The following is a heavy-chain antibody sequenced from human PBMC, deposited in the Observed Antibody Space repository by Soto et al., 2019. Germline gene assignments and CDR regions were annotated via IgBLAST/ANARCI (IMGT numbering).Heavy chain of an antibody. J-gene: IGHJ4*02. CDR2: ISSSGSTI. V-gene: IGHV3-48*03. D-gene: IGHD3-3*01. Sequence: EVQLVESGGGLVQPGGSLRLSGAASGFTFISYEMNGFRQAPGRGLEGVSYISSSGSTIYYADSVKGRFTISRDNAKNSLYLQMNSLRAEDTAVYYCAREGHDFWSGYYSDWGQGTLVTVSS. CDR1: GFTFISYE. CDR3: AREGHDFWSGYYSD.